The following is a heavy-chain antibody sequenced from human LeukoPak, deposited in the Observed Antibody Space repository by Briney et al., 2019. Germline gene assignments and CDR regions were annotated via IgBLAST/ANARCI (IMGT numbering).Heavy chain of an antibody. CDR3: AKTVGRPPYYFDY. Sequence: GGSLRLSCAASGFTFSSYAMSWVRQAPGKGLEWVSAISGSGGSTYYADSVKGRFTISRDNSKNTLYLQMNSLRAEDTAVYHCAKTVGRPPYYFDYWGQGTLVTVSS. CDR2: ISGSGGST. D-gene: IGHD3-10*01. J-gene: IGHJ4*02. CDR1: GFTFSSYA. V-gene: IGHV3-23*01.